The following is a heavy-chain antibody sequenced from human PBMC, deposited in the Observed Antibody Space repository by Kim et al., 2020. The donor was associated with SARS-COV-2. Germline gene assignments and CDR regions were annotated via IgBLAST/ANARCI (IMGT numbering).Heavy chain of an antibody. CDR2: VSGTLT. V-gene: IGHV3-23*01. Sequence: GGSLRLSCVASGFAINNYAMGWVRQAPGKGLEWVAVSGTLTEYADSVKGRLTISRDNSRNTVYLQMNKLSVDDTASDFFAKAIGDYKYLDSWGQGTLVTVSS. D-gene: IGHD3-9*01. CDR3: AKAIGDYKYLDS. J-gene: IGHJ4*02. CDR1: GFAINNYA.